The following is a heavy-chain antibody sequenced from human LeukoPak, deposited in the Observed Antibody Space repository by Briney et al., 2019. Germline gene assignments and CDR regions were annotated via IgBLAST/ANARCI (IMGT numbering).Heavy chain of an antibody. J-gene: IGHJ4*02. V-gene: IGHV3-43D*03. CDR1: GFTFDDYA. CDR3: AKGGSSGWYGANDY. Sequence: PGGSLRLSCAASGFTFDDYAMHWVRQAPGKGLEWVSLISWDGGSTYYADSVKGRFTISRDNSKNSLYLQMNSLRAEDTALYYCAKGGSSGWYGANDYWGQGTLVTVSS. CDR2: ISWDGGST. D-gene: IGHD6-19*01.